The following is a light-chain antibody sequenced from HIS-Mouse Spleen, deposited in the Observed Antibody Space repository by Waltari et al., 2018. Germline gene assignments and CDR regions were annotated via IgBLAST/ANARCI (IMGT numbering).Light chain of an antibody. CDR1: ALPKKY. CDR3: YSTDSSGNHRV. V-gene: IGLV3-10*01. Sequence: SYELPQPPSVSVSPGQTARITCSGDALPKKYAYWDQQKSGQAPVLVIYEDSKRPSGIPEGFSGSSSGTMATLTISGAQVEDEADYYCYSTDSSGNHRVFGGGTKLTVL. CDR2: EDS. J-gene: IGLJ2*01.